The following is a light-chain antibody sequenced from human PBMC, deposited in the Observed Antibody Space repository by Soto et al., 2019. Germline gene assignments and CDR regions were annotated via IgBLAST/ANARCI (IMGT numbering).Light chain of an antibody. CDR3: QQYNNWPPIT. J-gene: IGKJ5*01. CDR2: GAS. Sequence: EVVLTQSPDTLSLPPGERGTLSCRASQSISGYLAWYQQKPGQAPRLLIYGASTRATGIPARFSGSGSGTEFTLTISSLQSEDFAVYYCQQYNNWPPITFGQGTRLEIK. CDR1: QSISGY. V-gene: IGKV3-15*01.